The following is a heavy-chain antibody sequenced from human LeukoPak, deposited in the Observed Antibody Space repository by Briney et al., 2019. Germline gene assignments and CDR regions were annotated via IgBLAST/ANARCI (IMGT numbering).Heavy chain of an antibody. CDR1: GYTFTGYY. D-gene: IGHD3-10*01. V-gene: IGHV1-2*02. CDR3: ARFESAYDGSGSNLDY. Sequence: ASVKVSCKASGYTFTGYYMHWVRQAPGQGLEWMGWINPISGGTNYAQNFQGRVTMTRDTSISTAYMELSRLRSDDTAVYYCARFESAYDGSGSNLDYWGQGTLVTVSS. CDR2: INPISGGT. J-gene: IGHJ4*02.